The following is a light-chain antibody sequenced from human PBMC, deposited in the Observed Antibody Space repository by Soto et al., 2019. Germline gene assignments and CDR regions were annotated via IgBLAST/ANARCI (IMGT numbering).Light chain of an antibody. CDR2: DAS. J-gene: IGKJ4*01. CDR1: QSVSSSS. Sequence: EIVLTQSPGTLSLSPGERATLSCRASQSVSSSSVAWYQQKPGQAPRLLIYDASSRGTGIPDRFSGSGSGTDFTLTISRLEPEDFAVYYCQQYGSSPALTFGGGTKVEIK. V-gene: IGKV3-20*01. CDR3: QQYGSSPALT.